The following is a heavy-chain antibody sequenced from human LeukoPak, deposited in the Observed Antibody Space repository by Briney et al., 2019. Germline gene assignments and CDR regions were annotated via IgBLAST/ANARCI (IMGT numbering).Heavy chain of an antibody. J-gene: IGHJ6*02. V-gene: IGHV1-18*01. CDR1: GYTFTSYG. CDR3: ARVLLYCSGGSCYSTNDMDV. CDR2: ISAYNGDT. D-gene: IGHD2-15*01. Sequence: GAPVKVSCKASGYTFTSYGISWVRQAPGQGLEWMGWISAYNGDTNYAQKLQGRVTMTTDTSTSTAYMELRSLRSDDTAVYYCARVLLYCSGGSCYSTNDMDVWGQGTTVTVSS.